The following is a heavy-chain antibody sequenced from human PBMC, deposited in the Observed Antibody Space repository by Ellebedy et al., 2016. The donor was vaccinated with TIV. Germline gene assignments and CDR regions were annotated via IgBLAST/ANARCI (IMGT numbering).Heavy chain of an antibody. V-gene: IGHV1-3*01. D-gene: IGHD2-15*01. J-gene: IGHJ4*02. Sequence: AASVKVSRKASGYSFTTFTIHRVRQAPGQRLEWMGWNNPDTGVTKHSQKFQARATITRDTFASTAYMELSSLRSEDTAVYHCARARGGCSGDGCDSGFDFWGQGTLVTVSS. CDR2: NNPDTGVT. CDR3: ARARGGCSGDGCDSGFDF. CDR1: GYSFTTFT.